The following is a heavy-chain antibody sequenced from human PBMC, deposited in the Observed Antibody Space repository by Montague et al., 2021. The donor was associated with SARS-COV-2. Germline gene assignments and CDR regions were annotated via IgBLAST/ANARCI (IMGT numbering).Heavy chain of an antibody. V-gene: IGHV4-61*01. CDR3: ARAYYGVNDAFDI. CDR2: ISYSGST. D-gene: IGHD2/OR15-2a*01. J-gene: IGHJ3*02. Sequence: SETLSLTCTVSGASVRSGNSYWNWIRQPPGKGLEWIGYISYSGSTNYSPSLKSRVTISVDTSKNQLSLKVISATAADTAVYYCARAYYGVNDAFDIWGHGIMVTVSS. CDR1: GASVRSGNSY.